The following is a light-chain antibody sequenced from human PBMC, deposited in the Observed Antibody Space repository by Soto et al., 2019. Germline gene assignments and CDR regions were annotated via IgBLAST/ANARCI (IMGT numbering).Light chain of an antibody. V-gene: IGKV3-20*01. CDR1: QSSSSY. Sequence: EIVLTQSAATLTLSPWERAPLSCMASQSSSSYLAWYQQKPGQAPRLLIYDASNRATGIPARFSGSGSGTDFTLTISRLGPEDFAVYYCQQYCNSPITFGQGTRLEI. CDR3: QQYCNSPIT. J-gene: IGKJ5*01. CDR2: DAS.